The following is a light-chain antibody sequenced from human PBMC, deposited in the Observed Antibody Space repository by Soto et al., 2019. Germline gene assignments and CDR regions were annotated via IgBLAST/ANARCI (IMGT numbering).Light chain of an antibody. CDR2: GES. CDR3: QPYGSSQLT. J-gene: IGKJ4*01. CDR1: QSVSSSY. Sequence: IVFTLSPGTLSLSPGESATGSCMASQSVSSSYLAWYQQNTGQDHRILIYGESSRATGIQDRFSGSGSGTDFTLTISSLQPEEFAVYYCQPYGSSQLTVGGGTKVDIK. V-gene: IGKV3-20*01.